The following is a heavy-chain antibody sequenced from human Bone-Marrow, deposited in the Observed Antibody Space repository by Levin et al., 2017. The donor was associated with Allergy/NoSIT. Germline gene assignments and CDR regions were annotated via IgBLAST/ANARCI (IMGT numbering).Heavy chain of an antibody. CDR1: GFTFADYA. D-gene: IGHD3-22*01. CDR3: AIQPTATFYYETNGRAGYFQYGLDV. J-gene: IGHJ6*02. CDR2: ITWNSGTL. Sequence: SLKISCATSGFTFADYAMHWVRHAPGKGLEWVSGITWNSGTLGYADSVKGRFTISRDNAQNSLYLQMDSLRPEDTALYYCAIQPTATFYYETNGRAGYFQYGLDVWGQGTTVTVSS. V-gene: IGHV3-9*01.